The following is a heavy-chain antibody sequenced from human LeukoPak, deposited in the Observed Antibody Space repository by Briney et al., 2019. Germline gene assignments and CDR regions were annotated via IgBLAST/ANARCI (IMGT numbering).Heavy chain of an antibody. Sequence: ASVKVSCKASGYTFTSYGISWVRQAPGQGLEWMGWISAYNGNTNYAQKLQGRVTMTTDTSTSTAYMELRSLRSDDTAVYYCAREYPVIAAAGRGYWNDLRWYYGMDVWGQGTTVTVSS. CDR1: GYTFTSYG. J-gene: IGHJ6*02. CDR3: AREYPVIAAAGRGYWNDLRWYYGMDV. CDR2: ISAYNGNT. V-gene: IGHV1-18*01. D-gene: IGHD6-13*01.